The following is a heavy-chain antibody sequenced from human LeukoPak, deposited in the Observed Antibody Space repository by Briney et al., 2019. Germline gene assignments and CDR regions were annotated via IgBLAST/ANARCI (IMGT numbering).Heavy chain of an antibody. J-gene: IGHJ6*03. Sequence: GGSLRLSCAASGFTFSDYYMSWIRQAPGKGLEWVAFIQYDGNNKYYADSVRGRFTISRDNSKNTLDLQMNSLRAEDTAVYHCAKDWYYYGSGPVYYMDVRGRGTTVTVSS. CDR2: IQYDGNNK. D-gene: IGHD3-10*01. V-gene: IGHV3-30*02. CDR1: GFTFSDYY. CDR3: AKDWYYYGSGPVYYMDV.